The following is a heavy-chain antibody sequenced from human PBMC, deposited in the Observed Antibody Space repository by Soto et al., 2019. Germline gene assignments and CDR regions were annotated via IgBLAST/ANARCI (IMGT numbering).Heavy chain of an antibody. CDR2: FDPEDGET. Sequence: ASVKVSCKVSGYTLTELSMHWVRQAPGKGLEWMGGFDPEDGETIYAQRFQGRVTMTEDTSTDTAYMELSSLRSEDTAVYYCETRRLTGDPVDAFDIWGQGTMVTVSS. CDR3: ETRRLTGDPVDAFDI. J-gene: IGHJ3*02. CDR1: GYTLTELS. D-gene: IGHD7-27*01. V-gene: IGHV1-24*01.